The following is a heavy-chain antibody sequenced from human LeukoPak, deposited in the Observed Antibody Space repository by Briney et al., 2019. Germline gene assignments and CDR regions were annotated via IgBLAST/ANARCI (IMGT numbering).Heavy chain of an antibody. Sequence: SQTLSLTCTVSGGSISRGGYYWSWIRQPPGKGLEWNGHIYCSRSTYYNAPLKSRLTISVNTSKNQYSLKLSSVTAADTAVYYCAKDRSRGTGTFGYWGQGTLVTVSS. D-gene: IGHD1-1*01. J-gene: IGHJ4*02. CDR1: GGSISRGGYY. V-gene: IGHV4-31*03. CDR3: AKDRSRGTGTFGY. CDR2: IYCSRST.